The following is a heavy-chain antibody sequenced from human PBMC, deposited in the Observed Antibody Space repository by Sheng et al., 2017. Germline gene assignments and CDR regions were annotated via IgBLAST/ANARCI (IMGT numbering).Heavy chain of an antibody. D-gene: IGHD1-26*01. V-gene: IGHV4-39*07. CDR3: AHGKLIVGATPYAFDI. CDR2: IYYSGST. J-gene: IGHJ3*02. Sequence: QLQLQESGPGLVKPSETLSLTCTVSGGSISSSSYYWGWIRQPPGKGLEWIGSIYYSGSTYYNPSLKSRVTISVDTSKNQFSLKLSSVTAADTAVYYCAHGKLIVGATPYAFDIWGQGTMVTVSS. CDR1: GGSISSSSYY.